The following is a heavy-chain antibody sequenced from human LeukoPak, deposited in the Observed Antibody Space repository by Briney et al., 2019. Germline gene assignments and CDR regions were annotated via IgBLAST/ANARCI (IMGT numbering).Heavy chain of an antibody. CDR2: ISGSGGST. J-gene: IGHJ4*02. CDR3: ADFGSGSYCFDY. V-gene: IGHV3-23*01. D-gene: IGHD3-10*01. Sequence: GGSLRLSCAASGFTFSSYAMSWVRQAPGKGLEWVSAISGSGGSTYYADSVTGRFTISRDNSKNPLYLQMNSLRAADTAVYYCADFGSGSYCFDYWGPGTLVTVSS. CDR1: GFTFSSYA.